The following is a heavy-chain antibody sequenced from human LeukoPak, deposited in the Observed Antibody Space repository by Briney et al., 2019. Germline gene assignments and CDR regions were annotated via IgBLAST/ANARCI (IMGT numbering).Heavy chain of an antibody. D-gene: IGHD5-12*01. CDR2: IYYSGNT. Sequence: KASETLSLTCSVSGDSIAATSYYWAWIRQPPGKGLEWIGSIYYSGNTNYDPSLQSRVTMSVDTSKNQFSLSLSSVTAADTAVYYCARQIRYTYDPNWFHPWGQGILVTVSS. J-gene: IGHJ5*02. V-gene: IGHV4-39*01. CDR1: GDSIAATSYY. CDR3: ARQIRYTYDPNWFHP.